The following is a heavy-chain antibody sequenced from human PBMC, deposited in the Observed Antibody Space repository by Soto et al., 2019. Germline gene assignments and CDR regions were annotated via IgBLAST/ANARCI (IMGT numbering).Heavy chain of an antibody. Sequence: QLQLQESGPGLVKPSETLSLTCTVSGGSISSSSYYWGWIRQPQGKGLEWIGSIYYSGSTYYNPSLKSRVTIAVDASKQRFALKLSSVIAADTAVHYCARHSGVVVVAATMHDWFDPWGQGTLVTVSS. CDR2: IYYSGST. V-gene: IGHV4-39*01. J-gene: IGHJ5*02. D-gene: IGHD2-15*01. CDR3: ARHSGVVVVAATMHDWFDP. CDR1: GGSISSSSYY.